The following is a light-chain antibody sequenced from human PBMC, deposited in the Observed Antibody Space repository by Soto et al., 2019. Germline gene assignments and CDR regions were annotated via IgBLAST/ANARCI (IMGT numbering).Light chain of an antibody. CDR3: EQYGSSPPIT. V-gene: IGKV3-20*01. CDR1: QSVSSSY. J-gene: IGKJ5*01. Sequence: EIVLTQSPGTLSLSPGERATLSCRASQSVSSSYLARYQQKPGQAPRPLIYGASSRATGIPDRFTGSGSGTDVTLTISRLEPEDFSVYYCEQYGSSPPITFGQGTRLEIK. CDR2: GAS.